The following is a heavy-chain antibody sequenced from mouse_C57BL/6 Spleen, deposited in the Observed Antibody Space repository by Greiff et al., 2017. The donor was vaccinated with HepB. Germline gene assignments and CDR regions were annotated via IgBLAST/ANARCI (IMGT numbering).Heavy chain of an antibody. V-gene: IGHV5-4*01. D-gene: IGHD2-1*01. CDR3: AREDGNYGYWYFDV. CDR1: GFTFSSYA. CDR2: ISDGGSYT. Sequence: EVQLVESGGGLVKPGGSLKLSCAASGFTFSSYAMSWVRQTPEKRLEWVATISDGGSYTYYPDNVKGRFTISRDNAKNNLYLQMSHLKSEDTAMYYCAREDGNYGYWYFDVWGTGTTVTVSS. J-gene: IGHJ1*03.